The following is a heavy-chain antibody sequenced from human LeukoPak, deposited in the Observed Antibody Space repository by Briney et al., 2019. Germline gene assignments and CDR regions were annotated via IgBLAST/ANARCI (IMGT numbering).Heavy chain of an antibody. CDR1: GGTFSSYT. CDR2: IIPTLGIA. J-gene: IGHJ4*02. Sequence: SVKVSCKASGGTFSSYTISWVRQAPGQGLEWMGRIIPTLGIANYAQKFQGRVTITADKSTSTAYMELSSLRSEDTAVYYCARDKGELLYYWGQGTLVTVSS. V-gene: IGHV1-69*04. CDR3: ARDKGELLYY. D-gene: IGHD1-26*01.